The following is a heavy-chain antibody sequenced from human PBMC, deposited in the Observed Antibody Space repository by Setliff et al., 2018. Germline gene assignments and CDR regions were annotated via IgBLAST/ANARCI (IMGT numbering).Heavy chain of an antibody. Sequence: PGGSLRLSCVASGFTFSNNAMNWVRQAPGGGLEWVSGISDSGDTTIYADSVKGRFTISRDNSKNMLSLQMNSLRADDTAVYYCVRDVVRTFPAWGQGTLVTVSS. CDR3: VRDVVRTFPA. V-gene: IGHV3-23*01. CDR2: ISDSGDTT. J-gene: IGHJ4*02. D-gene: IGHD3-16*01. CDR1: GFTFSNNA.